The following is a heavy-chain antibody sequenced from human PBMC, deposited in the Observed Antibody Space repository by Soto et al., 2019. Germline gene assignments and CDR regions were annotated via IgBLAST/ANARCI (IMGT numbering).Heavy chain of an antibody. CDR2: IWYDGSNK. CDR1: GFTFSSYG. D-gene: IGHD5-18*01. V-gene: IGHV3-33*01. CDR3: ARERGYSYGYFAGFDY. J-gene: IGHJ4*02. Sequence: GGSLRLSCAASGFTFSSYGMHWVRQAPGKGLEWVAVIWYDGSNKYYADSVKGRFTISRDNSKNTLYLQMNSLRAEDTAVYYCARERGYSYGYFAGFDYWGQGT.